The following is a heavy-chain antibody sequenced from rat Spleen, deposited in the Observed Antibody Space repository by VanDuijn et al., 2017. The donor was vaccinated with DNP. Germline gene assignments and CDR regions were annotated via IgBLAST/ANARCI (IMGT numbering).Heavy chain of an antibody. Sequence: EVQLVESGGDLVQSGRSLKLSCAASGFSFSDYYMAWVRQAPTKGLEWVTYIRYDGGSTYYGDSVKGRFTISRDNAKSILYLQMNSLRSEDMATYYCVRPHDYAGSYPRYWGQGVMVTVSS. V-gene: IGHV5-22*01. J-gene: IGHJ2*01. D-gene: IGHD1-12*02. CDR1: GFSFSDYY. CDR2: IRYDGGST. CDR3: VRPHDYAGSYPRY.